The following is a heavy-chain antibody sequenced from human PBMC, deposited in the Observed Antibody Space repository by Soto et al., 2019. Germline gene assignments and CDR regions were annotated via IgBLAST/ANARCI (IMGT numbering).Heavy chain of an antibody. CDR1: GLRFSSYA. CDR2: ISGSGGST. V-gene: IGHV3-23*01. D-gene: IGHD3-16*01. Sequence: EVQLLESGGGLVQPGGSLRLSCEASGLRFSSYAMSWVRQAPGKGLEWVSGISGSGGSTYFADSVKGRLAISRDNSKNTLYLQMNSLRVEDTAVYYCAKGRGSYYAYDMDVWGQGTAVTVSS. CDR3: AKGRGSYYAYDMDV. J-gene: IGHJ6*02.